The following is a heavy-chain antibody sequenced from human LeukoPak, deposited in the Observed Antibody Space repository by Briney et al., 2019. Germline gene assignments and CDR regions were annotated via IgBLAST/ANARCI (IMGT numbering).Heavy chain of an antibody. V-gene: IGHV4-39*01. J-gene: IGHJ5*02. D-gene: IGHD2-2*01. CDR1: GGSISSSSYY. CDR3: ARQAPVVVVPAAMPRGWFDP. Sequence: SETLSLTCTVSGGSISSSSYYWGWVRQPPGKGLEWIGSVYCSGSTYYNPSLKSRVTISVDTSKNQFSLKLSSVTAADTAVYYCARQAPVVVVPAAMPRGWFDPWGQGTLVTVSS. CDR2: VYCSGST.